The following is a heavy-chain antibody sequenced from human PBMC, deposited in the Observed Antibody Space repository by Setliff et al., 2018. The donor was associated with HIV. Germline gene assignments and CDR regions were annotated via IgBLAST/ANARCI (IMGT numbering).Heavy chain of an antibody. V-gene: IGHV4-59*08. CDR3: ARSLVPSGYYYGRHAFDI. D-gene: IGHD3-22*01. Sequence: PSETLSLTCSVSGASIRGHYWSWIRQSPGKGLEWIGNIYYSGNTNYNPSLKSRVTISVDTSKNQFSLGVNSVTAADTAVYYCARSLVPSGYYYGRHAFDIWGQGTKVTVSS. CDR1: GASIRGHY. J-gene: IGHJ3*02. CDR2: IYYSGNT.